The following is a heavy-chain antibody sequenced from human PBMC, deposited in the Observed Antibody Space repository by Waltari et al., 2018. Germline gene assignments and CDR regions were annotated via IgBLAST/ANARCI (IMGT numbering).Heavy chain of an antibody. CDR1: GFPYSMSW. CDR2: SNSDGSST. D-gene: IGHD4-17*01. Sequence: EVQLVESGGGLVQPGGSLRLSCAASGFPYSMSWMHWVLQAPGKGLVWVSRSNSDGSSTSYADSVKGRFTISKDNAKNTVYLQMNSLRAEDTAIYYCARGARRTTVTTGWWYFDLWGRGTLVTVSS. J-gene: IGHJ2*01. CDR3: ARGARRTTVTTGWWYFDL. V-gene: IGHV3-74*01.